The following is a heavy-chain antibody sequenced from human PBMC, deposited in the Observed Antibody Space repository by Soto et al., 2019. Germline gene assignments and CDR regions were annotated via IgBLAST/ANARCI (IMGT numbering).Heavy chain of an antibody. J-gene: IGHJ6*02. D-gene: IGHD5-18*01. Sequence: ASVKVSCKASGYTFTSYAMHWVRQAPGQRLEWMGWINAGNGNTKYSQKFQGRVTITRDTSASTAYMELSSLRTEDTAVYYCAKEKQLWFGEDYYYGMDVWGQGTTVTVSS. CDR1: GYTFTSYA. CDR3: AKEKQLWFGEDYYYGMDV. CDR2: INAGNGNT. V-gene: IGHV1-3*01.